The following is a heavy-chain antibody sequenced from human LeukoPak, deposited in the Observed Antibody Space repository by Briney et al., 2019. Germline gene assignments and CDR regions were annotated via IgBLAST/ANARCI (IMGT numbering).Heavy chain of an antibody. CDR1: GFSFSSYA. CDR3: ASIAVAGSWDYFDY. J-gene: IGHJ4*02. V-gene: IGHV3-30-3*01. Sequence: GRSLRLSCAASGFSFSSYAMHWVRQAPGKGLEWVAVISYDGSNKYYADSVKGRFTISRDNSKNTLYLQMNSLRAEDTAVYCCASIAVAGSWDYFDYWGQRTLVTVSS. D-gene: IGHD6-19*01. CDR2: ISYDGSNK.